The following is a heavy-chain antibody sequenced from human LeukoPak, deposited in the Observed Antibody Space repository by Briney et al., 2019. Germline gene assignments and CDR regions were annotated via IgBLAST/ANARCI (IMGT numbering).Heavy chain of an antibody. CDR1: GYTFTSYG. V-gene: IGHV1-18*01. CDR3: ARGVYYDYIWESSGYYYYMDV. D-gene: IGHD3-16*01. J-gene: IGHJ6*03. Sequence: ASVKVSCKASGYTFTSYGISWVRQAPGQGLEWMGWISAYNGNTNYAQKLQGRVTMTTDTSTRTAYMELRSLRSDDTAVYYCARGVYYDYIWESSGYYYYMDVWGKGTTVTVSS. CDR2: ISAYNGNT.